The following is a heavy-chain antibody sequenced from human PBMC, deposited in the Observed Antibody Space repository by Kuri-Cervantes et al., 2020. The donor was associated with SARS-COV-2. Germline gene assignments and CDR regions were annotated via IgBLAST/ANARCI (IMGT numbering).Heavy chain of an antibody. J-gene: IGHJ3*02. Sequence: GSLRLSCTVSGGSISSYYWSWIRQPPGKGLEWIGYIYYSGSTYYNPSLKSRVTISVDTSKNQFSLKLSSVTAADTAVYYCASPDAGAFDIWGQGTMVTVSS. CDR1: GGSISSYY. CDR3: ASPDAGAFDI. V-gene: IGHV4-59*08. CDR2: IYYSGST.